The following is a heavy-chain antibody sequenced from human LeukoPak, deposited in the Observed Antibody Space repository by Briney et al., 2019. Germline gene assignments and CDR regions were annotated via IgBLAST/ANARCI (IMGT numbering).Heavy chain of an antibody. CDR1: GGTFSSYA. Sequence: ASVKVSCKASGGTFSSYAISWVRQAPGQGLEWMGGIIPIFGTANYAQKFQGRVTITADEPTSTAYMELSSLRSEDTAVYYCARVYGSVVGAKWYFDYWGQGTLVTVSS. D-gene: IGHD1-26*01. V-gene: IGHV1-69*01. J-gene: IGHJ4*02. CDR3: ARVYGSVVGAKWYFDY. CDR2: IIPIFGTA.